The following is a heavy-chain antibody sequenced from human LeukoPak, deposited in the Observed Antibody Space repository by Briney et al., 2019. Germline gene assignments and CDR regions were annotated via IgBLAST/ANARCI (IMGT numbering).Heavy chain of an antibody. CDR1: GYTLTDYY. V-gene: IGHV1-2*02. CDR3: ARGVVYYRFDY. Sequence: ASVTVSCKASGYTLTDYYIHWVRQAPGQGLEWMGWTNPSSSDTNYAQTFQGRVTMTRDTSISTAYMELSGLRSDDTAVYYCARGVVYYRFDYWGQGTLVTVSS. D-gene: IGHD3-22*01. CDR2: TNPSSSDT. J-gene: IGHJ4*02.